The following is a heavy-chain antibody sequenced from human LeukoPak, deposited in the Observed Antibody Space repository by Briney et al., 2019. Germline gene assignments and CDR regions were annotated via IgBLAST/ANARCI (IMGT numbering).Heavy chain of an antibody. J-gene: IGHJ3*01. Sequence: QSGGSLRLSCAASGFTVDYYSMSWVRQAPGRGLEWVAIVGRDGTTIFYADSVRGRFTISRENSKNAVSLQMSSLRAEDSAIYYCARTYYYDNSDQTRSFDLWGQGTMVTVSS. CDR1: GFTVDYYS. V-gene: IGHV3-23*03. D-gene: IGHD3-22*01. CDR3: ARTYYYDNSDQTRSFDL. CDR2: VGRDGTTI.